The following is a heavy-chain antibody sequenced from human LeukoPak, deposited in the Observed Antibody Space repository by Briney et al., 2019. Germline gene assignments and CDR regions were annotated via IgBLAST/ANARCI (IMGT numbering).Heavy chain of an antibody. D-gene: IGHD3-9*01. CDR3: TRSPDIDILTGYSRYYFDY. V-gene: IGHV5-51*01. Sequence: GESLKISCQGSGYNFANYWIAWVRQMPGKGLEWMGIIYPDDSDTRYSPSFQGQGTISADKSISTAYLQWNSLKASDTAIYYCTRSPDIDILTGYSRYYFDYWGQGTLVTVSS. CDR1: GYNFANYW. J-gene: IGHJ4*02. CDR2: IYPDDSDT.